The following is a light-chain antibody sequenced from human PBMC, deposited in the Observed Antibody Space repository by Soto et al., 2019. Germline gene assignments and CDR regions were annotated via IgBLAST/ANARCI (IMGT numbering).Light chain of an antibody. CDR2: WAS. Sequence: DIVMTQSPDSLAVSPGERATINCKSSQSVLYNSNDKNYLAWYQQKPGQPPKLLIYWASTRESGVPDRFSGSGSGTDFTLTISSLQAEDVAVYYCQQYYSTPQTFGQGTKLEIK. CDR3: QQYYSTPQT. V-gene: IGKV4-1*01. CDR1: QSVLYNSNDKNY. J-gene: IGKJ2*01.